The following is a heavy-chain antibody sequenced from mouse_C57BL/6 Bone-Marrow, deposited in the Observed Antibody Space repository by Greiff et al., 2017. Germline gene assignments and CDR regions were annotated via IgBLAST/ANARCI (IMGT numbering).Heavy chain of an antibody. V-gene: IGHV1-5*01. J-gene: IGHJ1*03. CDR1: GYTFTSYW. CDR3: TRSLYYYGSSRYFDV. Sequence: VQLQQSGTVLARPGASVKMSCKTSGYTFTSYWMHWVKQRPGQGLEWIGAIYPGNSDTSYNQKFKCKAKLTAVTSASTAYMELSSLTNEDSAVYYCTRSLYYYGSSRYFDVWGTGTTVTVSS. CDR2: IYPGNSDT. D-gene: IGHD1-1*01.